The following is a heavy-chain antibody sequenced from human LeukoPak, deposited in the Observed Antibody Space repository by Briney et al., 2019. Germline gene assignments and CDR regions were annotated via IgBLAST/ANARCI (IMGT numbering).Heavy chain of an antibody. CDR2: IYYSGST. V-gene: IGHV4-59*01. CDR1: GGSINDYY. Sequence: SETLSLTCTVSGGSINDYYWSWIRQPPGKGLEWIGYIYYSGSTNYDPSLKSRVTISVDTSKNQFSLKLTSVTAADTAVYYCARGGRGFLEWLLRPPEGFDPWGQGTLVTVSS. J-gene: IGHJ5*02. D-gene: IGHD3-3*01. CDR3: ARGGRGFLEWLLRPPEGFDP.